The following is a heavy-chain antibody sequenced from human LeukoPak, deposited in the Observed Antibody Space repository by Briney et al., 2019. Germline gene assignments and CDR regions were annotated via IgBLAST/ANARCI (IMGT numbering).Heavy chain of an antibody. CDR3: ARDPGVGYYTAKYFQH. V-gene: IGHV1-8*01. Sequence: GASVKVSCKASGYTFTSYDINWVRQATGQGLEWMGWMNPNSGNTNYAQKFQGRVTITTDESTSTAYMELSSLRSEDTAVYYCARDPGVGYYTAKYFQHWGQGTLVTVSS. J-gene: IGHJ1*01. CDR2: MNPNSGNT. D-gene: IGHD3-22*01. CDR1: GYTFTSYD.